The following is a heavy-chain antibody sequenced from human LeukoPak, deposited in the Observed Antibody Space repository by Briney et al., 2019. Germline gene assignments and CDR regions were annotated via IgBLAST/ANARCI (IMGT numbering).Heavy chain of an antibody. CDR1: GFTLSSYS. Sequence: GGSLRLSCAASGFTLSSYSMNWVRRAPGKGLEWVSSISSNGTYIYYADSVKGRFTISRDSANNSLYLQMNSLRAEDTAVYYCARGGAWFDPWGQGTLVTVSS. V-gene: IGHV3-21*01. D-gene: IGHD4/OR15-4a*01. CDR2: ISSNGTYI. J-gene: IGHJ5*02. CDR3: ARGGAWFDP.